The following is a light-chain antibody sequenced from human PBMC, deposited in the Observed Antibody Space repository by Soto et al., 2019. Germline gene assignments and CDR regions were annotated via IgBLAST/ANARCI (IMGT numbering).Light chain of an antibody. Sequence: EIVLTQSPATLSLSPGERATLSCRASQSVTTYLPGYRQKPGQAPRLLIYDASNRASGIPARFSRSGSGTDFTLPISSLEPEDFAVYYCQQRSIWPRSFGGGTRVEIK. V-gene: IGKV3-11*01. CDR1: QSVTTY. J-gene: IGKJ4*01. CDR2: DAS. CDR3: QQRSIWPRS.